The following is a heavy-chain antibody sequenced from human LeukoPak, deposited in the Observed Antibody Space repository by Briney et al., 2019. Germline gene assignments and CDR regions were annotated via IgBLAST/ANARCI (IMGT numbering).Heavy chain of an antibody. V-gene: IGHV3-30-3*01. Sequence: GGSLRLSCAASGFTFSSHAMHWVRQAPGKGLEWVAVISYDGSNKYYADAVKGRFTISRDNSKNTLYLQMKSLRAEDTAVYYCARVRVVPAAVYGMDVWGQGTTVTVS. J-gene: IGHJ6*02. D-gene: IGHD2-2*01. CDR3: ARVRVVPAAVYGMDV. CDR1: GFTFSSHA. CDR2: ISYDGSNK.